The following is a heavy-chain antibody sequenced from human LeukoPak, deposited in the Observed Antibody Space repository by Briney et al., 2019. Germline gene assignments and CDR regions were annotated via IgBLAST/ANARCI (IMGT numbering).Heavy chain of an antibody. Sequence: PGGSLRLSCAASGFTFSSHCMNWIRQAPGKGLEWVSSISVSGELIYYGDSVKGRVTISRDNGKNSLYLQMNSVRPEDMAVYYCARDDSHGYHFFDSWGRGTLVTVSS. CDR3: ARDDSHGYHFFDS. J-gene: IGHJ4*02. CDR2: ISVSGELI. V-gene: IGHV3-21*01. D-gene: IGHD3-22*01. CDR1: GFTFSSHC.